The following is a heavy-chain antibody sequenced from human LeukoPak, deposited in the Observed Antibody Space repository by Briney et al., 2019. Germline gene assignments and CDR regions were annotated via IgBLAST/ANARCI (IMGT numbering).Heavy chain of an antibody. CDR1: GFTFNTYA. CDR2: IIGSAKST. D-gene: IGHD3-22*01. J-gene: IGHJ4*02. Sequence: GGSLRLSCAASGFTFNTYAMSWVRQAPGKGLEWVSGIIGSAKSTFYADSVKGWFTVSRDNSKNTLYLQMNSLRVEDTAVYYCTRPHVDGGYYYHQYWGQGTLVTVSS. CDR3: TRPHVDGGYYYHQY. V-gene: IGHV3-23*01.